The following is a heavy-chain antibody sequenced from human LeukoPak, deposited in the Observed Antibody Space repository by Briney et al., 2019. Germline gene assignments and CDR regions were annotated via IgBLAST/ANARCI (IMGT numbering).Heavy chain of an antibody. CDR3: ARGDGTYYQDSRGYWVGYFQH. D-gene: IGHD3-22*01. J-gene: IGHJ1*01. CDR2: INPSGGST. CDR1: GYTFTRYN. Sequence: ASVKVSCKASGYTFTRYNIHWVRQASGQGLEWMGIINPSGGSTSYAQKFQGRVTMTRDTSTSTVYMQMNSLRSEDTAVYYCARGDGTYYQDSRGYWVGYFQHWGQGTLVTVSS. V-gene: IGHV1-46*01.